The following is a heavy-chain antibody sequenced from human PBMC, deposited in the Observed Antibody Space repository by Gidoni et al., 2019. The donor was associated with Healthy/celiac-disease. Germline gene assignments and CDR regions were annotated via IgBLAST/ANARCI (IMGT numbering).Heavy chain of an antibody. D-gene: IGHD6-6*01. CDR1: GFTFSSYA. CDR3: AKDQYSIEMNWFYP. J-gene: IGHJ5*02. Sequence: EVQLLESGGGLVQPGGSLRLSCAASGFTFSSYAMSWVRQAPGKGLVWVSGMSGSVDRTYYADSVKGRFTMSRDNSKNTLYLQRNSLRVEDTAVYYCAKDQYSIEMNWFYPWGQGTLVTVSS. CDR2: MSGSVDRT. V-gene: IGHV3-23*01.